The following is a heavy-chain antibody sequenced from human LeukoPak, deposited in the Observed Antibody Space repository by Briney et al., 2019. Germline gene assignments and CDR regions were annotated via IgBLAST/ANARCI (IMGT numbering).Heavy chain of an antibody. CDR3: AKDQGDYGDYVGYYGMDV. J-gene: IGHJ6*02. V-gene: IGHV3-23*01. CDR2: ISGSGGST. Sequence: GGSLGLSCAASGFTFSSYAMSWVRQAPGKGLEWVSAISGSGGSTYYADSVKGRFTISRDNSKNTLYLQMNSLRAEDTAVYYCAKDQGDYGDYVGYYGMDVWGQGTTVTVSS. CDR1: GFTFSSYA. D-gene: IGHD4-17*01.